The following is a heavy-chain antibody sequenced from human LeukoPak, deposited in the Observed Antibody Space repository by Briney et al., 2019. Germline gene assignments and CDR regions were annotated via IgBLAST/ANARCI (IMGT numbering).Heavy chain of an antibody. CDR3: ARAGYYDILTGPLGSS. CDR2: IQGDGGEK. J-gene: IGHJ4*02. D-gene: IGHD3-9*01. Sequence: GGSLRLSCAASGFTFSNYWMSWVRQAPGKGLEWVANIQGDGGEKYYMDSVKGRFTISRDNAKNSLFLQMNSLRAEDTAVYYCARAGYYDILTGPLGSSWGQGTLVTVSS. CDR1: GFTFSNYW. V-gene: IGHV3-7*02.